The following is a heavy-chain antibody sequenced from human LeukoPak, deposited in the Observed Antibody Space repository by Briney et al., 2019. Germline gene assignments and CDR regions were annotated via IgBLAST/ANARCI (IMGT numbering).Heavy chain of an antibody. CDR2: INPNSGGT. J-gene: IGHJ6*03. V-gene: IGHV1-2*02. CDR1: GYTFTGYY. CDR3: ARARSRGYSYYAPLSYYYMDV. D-gene: IGHD5-18*01. Sequence: ASVKVSCKASGYTFTGYYMHWVRQAPGQGLEWMGWINPNSGGTNYAQKFQGRVTMTRDTSISTAYMELSRLRSDDTAVYYCARARSRGYSYYAPLSYYYMDVWGKGTTVTVSS.